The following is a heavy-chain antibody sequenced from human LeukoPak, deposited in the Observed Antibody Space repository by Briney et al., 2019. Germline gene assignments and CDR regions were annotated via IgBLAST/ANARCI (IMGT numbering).Heavy chain of an antibody. V-gene: IGHV3-33*01. CDR2: IRYDGSDR. CDR1: GFTFGSYG. D-gene: IGHD3-22*01. CDR3: ARDNWGDGGYYRTLDY. J-gene: IGHJ4*02. Sequence: PGGSLRPSCAASGFTFGSYGIYWVRQAPGKGLEWVAGIRYDGSDRSYADPVKGRFTISRDNSKNTVDLQMNSLRAEDTAVYYCARDNWGDGGYYRTLDYWGQGALVTVSS.